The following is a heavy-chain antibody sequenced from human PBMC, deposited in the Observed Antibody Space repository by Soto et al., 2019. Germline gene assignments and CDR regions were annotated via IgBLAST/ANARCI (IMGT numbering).Heavy chain of an antibody. D-gene: IGHD3-10*01. CDR3: ARDYGSAPWDY. J-gene: IGHJ4*02. V-gene: IGHV3-33*01. Sequence: QVQLVESGGGVVQPGRSLRLSCAASGFTFSHYAMHWARQAPGKGLEWVAVIWSDGSNENYADSLRGRLTISRDNPKNTLYLQMNSLRAEDTAVYYCARDYGSAPWDYWGQGALVTVSS. CDR1: GFTFSHYA. CDR2: IWSDGSNE.